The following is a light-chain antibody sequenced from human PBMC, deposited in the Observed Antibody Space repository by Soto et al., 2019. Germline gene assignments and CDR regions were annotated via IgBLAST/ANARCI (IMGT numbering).Light chain of an antibody. J-gene: IGKJ1*01. CDR3: QQYGSSRWT. Sequence: PGERATLSCRASQSVSSTYLAWYQQKPGQAPRPLISAASSRATGTPDRFSGSGSGTDFTLTISRLEPEDFAVYYFQQYGSSRWTFGQGTKVEIK. CDR2: AAS. V-gene: IGKV3-20*01. CDR1: QSVSSTY.